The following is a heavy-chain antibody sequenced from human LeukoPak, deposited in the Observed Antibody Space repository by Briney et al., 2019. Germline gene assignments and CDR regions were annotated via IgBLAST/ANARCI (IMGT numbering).Heavy chain of an antibody. CDR2: IYYSGST. V-gene: IGHV4-39*01. D-gene: IGHD3-10*01. J-gene: IGHJ4*02. CDR1: GGSISSSSYY. CDR3: ARQEVRGVIITLDY. Sequence: SETLSLTCTVSGGSISSSSYYWGWIRQPPGKGLEWIGSIYYSGSTYYNPSLKSRVTISVDTSKNQFSLKLGSVTAADTAVYYCARQEVRGVIITLDYWGQGTLVTVSS.